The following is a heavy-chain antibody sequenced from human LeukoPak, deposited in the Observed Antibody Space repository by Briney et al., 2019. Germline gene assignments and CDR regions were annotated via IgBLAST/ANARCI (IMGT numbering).Heavy chain of an antibody. Sequence: GESLKISCKGSGYSFTSYWIGWVRQMPGKGLEWMGIIYPGDSDTRYSPSFQGQVTISADKSISTAYLRWSSLKASDTAMYYCARLHQRSTVTKLGFDYWGQGTLVTVSS. CDR1: GYSFTSYW. D-gene: IGHD4-17*01. CDR2: IYPGDSDT. CDR3: ARLHQRSTVTKLGFDY. V-gene: IGHV5-51*01. J-gene: IGHJ4*02.